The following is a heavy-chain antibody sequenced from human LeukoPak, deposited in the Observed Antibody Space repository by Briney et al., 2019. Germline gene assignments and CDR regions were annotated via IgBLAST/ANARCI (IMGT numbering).Heavy chain of an antibody. CDR3: AREEKYYYDSSGYLD. J-gene: IGHJ4*02. CDR1: GYTFTDYY. V-gene: IGHV1-2*06. Sequence: ASVKVSCKTSGYTFTDYYMHWVRQAPGQGLEWMGRINPNSGDTNYAQKFQGRVTMTRDTSISTAYVELTRLRSDDAAVYYCAREEKYYYDSSGYLDWGQGTLVTVSS. D-gene: IGHD3-22*01. CDR2: INPNSGDT.